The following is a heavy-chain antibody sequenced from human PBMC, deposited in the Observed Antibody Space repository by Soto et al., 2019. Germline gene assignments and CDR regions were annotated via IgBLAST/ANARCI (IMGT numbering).Heavy chain of an antibody. V-gene: IGHV3-15*01. J-gene: IGHJ6*02. CDR2: IKSKTDGGTT. Sequence: WWSLRLSCSASVFTFSNAWMSWFRQAPGKGLEWVGRIKSKTDGGTTDYAAPVKGRFTISRDDSKNTLYLQTNSLKTEDTAVYYCTTVSLPRYFDWLADMDVWGQGTTVTVSS. CDR3: TTVSLPRYFDWLADMDV. D-gene: IGHD3-9*01. CDR1: VFTFSNAW.